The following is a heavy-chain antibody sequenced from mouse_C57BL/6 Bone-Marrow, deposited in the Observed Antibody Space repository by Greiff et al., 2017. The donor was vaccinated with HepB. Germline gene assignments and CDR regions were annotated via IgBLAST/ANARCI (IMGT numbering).Heavy chain of an antibody. V-gene: IGHV1-55*01. CDR3: AREVKGMDY. J-gene: IGHJ4*01. Sequence: QVQLKQPGAELVKPGASVKMSCKASGYTFTSYWITWVKQRPGQGLEWIGDIYPGSGSTNYNEKFKSKATLTVDKSSSTAYMQLSSLTSEDSAVYYCAREVKGMDYWGQGTPVTVSS. CDR2: IYPGSGST. D-gene: IGHD1-3*01. CDR1: GYTFTSYW.